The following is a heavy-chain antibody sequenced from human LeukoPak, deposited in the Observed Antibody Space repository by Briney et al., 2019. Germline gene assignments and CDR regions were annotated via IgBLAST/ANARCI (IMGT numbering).Heavy chain of an antibody. CDR1: GFTFSNYA. Sequence: GGSLRLSCAASGFTFSNYAMSWVRQAPGKGLEWVSSINGGGGSTYYADSVKGRFTISRDNAKNSLYLQMNSLRAEDTAVYYCARETDSTLFDYWGQGTLVTVSS. J-gene: IGHJ4*02. D-gene: IGHD2-2*01. CDR2: INGGGGST. V-gene: IGHV3-23*01. CDR3: ARETDSTLFDY.